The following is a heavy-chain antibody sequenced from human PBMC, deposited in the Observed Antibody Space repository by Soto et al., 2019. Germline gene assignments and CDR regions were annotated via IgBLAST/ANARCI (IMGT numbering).Heavy chain of an antibody. CDR2: IYSGGST. CDR1: GFTVSSNY. J-gene: IGHJ6*02. Sequence: GGSLRLSCAASGFTVSSNYMSWVRQAPGKGLEWVSVIYSGGSTYYADSVKGRFTISRDNSKNTLYLQMNSLRAEDTAVYYCATVTIAALSRAYYGMDVWGQGTTVTVSS. D-gene: IGHD6-6*01. CDR3: ATVTIAALSRAYYGMDV. V-gene: IGHV3-53*01.